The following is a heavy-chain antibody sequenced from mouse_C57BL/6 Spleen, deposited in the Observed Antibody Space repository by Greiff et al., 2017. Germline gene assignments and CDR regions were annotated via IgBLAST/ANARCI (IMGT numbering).Heavy chain of an antibody. D-gene: IGHD1-1*01. J-gene: IGHJ2*01. V-gene: IGHV1-50*01. Sequence: QVQLQQSGAELVKPGASVQLSCKASGYTFTSYWMQWVKQRPGQGLAWIGEIDPSDIYTNSHQKFTGKATLTVDTSSSTADMQLSSLTSEDSAVYYCATYYYGESHYCDYWGQGTTLTVSS. CDR2: IDPSDIYT. CDR3: ATYYYGESHYCDY. CDR1: GYTFTSYW.